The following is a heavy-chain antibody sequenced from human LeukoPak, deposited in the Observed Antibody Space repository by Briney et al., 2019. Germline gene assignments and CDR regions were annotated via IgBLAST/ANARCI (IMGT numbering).Heavy chain of an antibody. J-gene: IGHJ2*01. CDR2: ISDSGGST. CDR1: GFTFISYA. CDR3: AKGTSTVPWYFDL. Sequence: GGSRRLSCAASGFTFISYAMSWVRQAPGKGLEWVSAISDSGGSTYYADSVKGRFTISRDNSKNTLYLQMNSLRVEDTAIYYCAKGTSTVPWYFDLWGRGTLVTVSS. D-gene: IGHD4-17*01. V-gene: IGHV3-23*01.